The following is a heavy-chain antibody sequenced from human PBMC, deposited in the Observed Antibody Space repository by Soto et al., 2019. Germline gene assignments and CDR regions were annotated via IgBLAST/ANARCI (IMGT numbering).Heavy chain of an antibody. Sequence: SETLSLTCTVSGGSISSYYWSWIRQPPGKGLEWIGDIYYSGSTNYNPSLKSRVTISVDTSKNQFSLKLGSVTAADTAVYYCARLLDSYGYFDYWGQGTLVTVSS. J-gene: IGHJ4*02. CDR2: IYYSGST. CDR1: GGSISSYY. D-gene: IGHD5-18*01. V-gene: IGHV4-59*08. CDR3: ARLLDSYGYFDY.